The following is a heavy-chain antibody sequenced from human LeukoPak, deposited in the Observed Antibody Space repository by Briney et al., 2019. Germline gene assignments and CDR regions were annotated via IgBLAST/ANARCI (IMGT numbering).Heavy chain of an antibody. D-gene: IGHD6-13*01. CDR1: GGSISSANYY. CDR3: GRGGQQLANWFDP. CDR2: IYTSGST. J-gene: IGHJ5*02. Sequence: SQTLSLTCAVSGGSISSANYYWNWLRQPAGKGLEWIGRIYTSGSTDYNASLKSRVTISLDTSRNQFSLKLSSVTAADTAVYYCGRGGQQLANWFDPWGQGTLVTVSS. V-gene: IGHV4-61*02.